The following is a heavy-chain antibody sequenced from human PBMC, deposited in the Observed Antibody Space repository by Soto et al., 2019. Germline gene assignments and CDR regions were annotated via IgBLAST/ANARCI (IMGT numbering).Heavy chain of an antibody. CDR2: INPSGGST. V-gene: IGHV1-46*01. CDR3: ARGALDVGYCTNGVCFHYGMDV. J-gene: IGHJ6*02. CDR1: GYTFTSYY. Sequence: ASVKVSCKASGYTFTSYYMHWVRQAPGQGLEWMGIINPSGGSTSYAQKFQGRVTMTRDTSTSTVYMELSSLRSEDTAVYYCARGALDVGYCTNGVCFHYGMDVWGQGTTVTVSS. D-gene: IGHD2-8*01.